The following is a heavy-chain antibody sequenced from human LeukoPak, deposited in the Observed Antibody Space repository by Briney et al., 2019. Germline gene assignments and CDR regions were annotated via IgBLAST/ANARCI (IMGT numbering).Heavy chain of an antibody. CDR1: GFTFSSYA. J-gene: IGHJ4*02. CDR3: ARDISMDY. Sequence: GGSLRLSCAASGFTFSSYAMHWVRQAPGKGVEWVAVISYDGSNKYYADSVKGRFTISRDNSKNTLYLQMNSLRAEDTAVYYCARDISMDYWGQGTLVTVSS. D-gene: IGHD2/OR15-2a*01. V-gene: IGHV3-30-3*01. CDR2: ISYDGSNK.